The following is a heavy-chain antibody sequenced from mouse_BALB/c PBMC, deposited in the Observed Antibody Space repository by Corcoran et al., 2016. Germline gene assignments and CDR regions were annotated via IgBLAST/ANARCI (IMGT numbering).Heavy chain of an antibody. Sequence: QIQLVQSGPELKKPGETVKISCKASGYTFTDYSMHWVKQAPGKGLKWMGWINTETGEPTYADDFKGRFAFSLENSASTAYLQINNLKNEDTATYFCARDGYVGPFAYWGQGTLVTVSA. D-gene: IGHD1-2*01. CDR3: ARDGYVGPFAY. V-gene: IGHV9-2-1*01. J-gene: IGHJ3*01. CDR1: GYTFTDYS. CDR2: INTETGEP.